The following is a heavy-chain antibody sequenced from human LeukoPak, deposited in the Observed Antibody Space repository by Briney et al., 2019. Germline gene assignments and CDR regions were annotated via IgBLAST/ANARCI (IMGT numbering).Heavy chain of an antibody. V-gene: IGHV4-30-2*01. J-gene: IGHJ3*02. D-gene: IGHD4-17*01. Sequence: SQTLSLTCAVSGGSISSGGYSWSWIRQPPGKGLEWIGYIYHSGSTYYNPSLKSRVTISVDRSKNQFSLKLSSVTAADTAVYYCAGEDGDTRAFDIWGQGTMVTVSS. CDR3: AGEDGDTRAFDI. CDR2: IYHSGST. CDR1: GGSISSGGYS.